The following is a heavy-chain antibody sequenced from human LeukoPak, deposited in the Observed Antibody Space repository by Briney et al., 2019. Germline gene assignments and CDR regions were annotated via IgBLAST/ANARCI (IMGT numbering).Heavy chain of an antibody. CDR3: AKEIWPTVTTPGWTYFDY. CDR1: GFTFRSYG. V-gene: IGHV3-30*02. CDR2: IWYDEITR. Sequence: GGSLRLSCVASGFTFRSYGIHWVRQAPGKGLEWLAFIWYDEITRNYADSVKGRFTISRDNSKNTLYVQMNSLRPDDTAVYYCAKEIWPTVTTPGWTYFDYWGQGALVTVSS. J-gene: IGHJ4*02. D-gene: IGHD4-17*01.